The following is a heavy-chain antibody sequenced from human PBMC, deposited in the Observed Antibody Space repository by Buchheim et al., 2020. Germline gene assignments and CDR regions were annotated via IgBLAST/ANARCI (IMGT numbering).Heavy chain of an antibody. V-gene: IGHV3-30-3*01. CDR3: ARDYSSGYYYGGMDV. CDR2: ISYDGSNK. D-gene: IGHD3-22*01. Sequence: QVQLVESGGGVVQPGRSLRLSCAASGFTFSSYAMHWVRQAPGKGLEWVAVISYDGSNKYYADSVKGRFTISRDNSKNTLYLQMNSLRAEDTAAYYCARDYSSGYYYGGMDVWGQGTT. CDR1: GFTFSSYA. J-gene: IGHJ6*02.